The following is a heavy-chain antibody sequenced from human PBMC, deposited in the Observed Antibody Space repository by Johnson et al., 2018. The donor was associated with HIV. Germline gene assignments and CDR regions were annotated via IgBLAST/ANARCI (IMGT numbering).Heavy chain of an antibody. CDR3: ARVEYWNHDSDAFDI. V-gene: IGHV3-20*04. J-gene: IGHJ3*02. Sequence: VQLVESGGGVVPPGGSLRLSCAASGFTFDYHCMSWVRQAPWKGLEWVSGINWNGGSTGYADSVKGRFTISRYNTKNSLYLQMNSLRAEDTALYFCARVEYWNHDSDAFDIWGQGTMVTVFS. D-gene: IGHD1-1*01. CDR1: GFTFDYHC. CDR2: INWNGGST.